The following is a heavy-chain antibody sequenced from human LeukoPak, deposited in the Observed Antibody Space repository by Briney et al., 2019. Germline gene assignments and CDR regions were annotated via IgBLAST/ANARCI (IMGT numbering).Heavy chain of an antibody. CDR2: IYYSGST. D-gene: IGHD5-18*01. J-gene: IGHJ3*02. Sequence: SETLSLTCTVSGGSISSYYWSWIRQPPGKGLEWIGYIYYSGSTNYNPSLKSRVTISVDTSKNQFSLKLSSVTAADTAVYYCAISQLWFDAFDIWGQGTMVTVSS. CDR1: GGSISSYY. CDR3: AISQLWFDAFDI. V-gene: IGHV4-59*01.